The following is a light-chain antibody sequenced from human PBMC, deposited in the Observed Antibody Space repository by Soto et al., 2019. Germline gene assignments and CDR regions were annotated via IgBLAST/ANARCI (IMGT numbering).Light chain of an antibody. CDR3: CSYTRNINAPLI. Sequence: QSALTQPASVSGSPGQSITISCTGTTSDIGAYNFVSWYQHHPDKAPKLIIYGVTNRPSGVSNRFCGSKSANTDSLTFSGLQTEDEAHYYCCSYTRNINAPLIFGGGTQLTVL. J-gene: IGLJ2*01. CDR2: GVT. V-gene: IGLV2-14*01. CDR1: TSDIGAYNF.